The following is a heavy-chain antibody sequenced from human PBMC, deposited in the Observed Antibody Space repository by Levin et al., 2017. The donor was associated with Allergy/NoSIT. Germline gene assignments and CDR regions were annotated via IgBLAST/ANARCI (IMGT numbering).Heavy chain of an antibody. D-gene: IGHD2-2*01. CDR1: GGTFSSYA. V-gene: IGHV1-69*06. CDR2: IIPIFGTA. J-gene: IGHJ6*03. CDR3: ARAPAAQLLYYYMDV. Sequence: VASVKVSCKASGGTFSSYAISWVRQAPGQGLEWMGGIIPIFGTANYAQKFQGRVTITADKSTSTAYMELSSLRSEDTAVYYCARAPAAQLLYYYMDVWGKGTTVTVSS.